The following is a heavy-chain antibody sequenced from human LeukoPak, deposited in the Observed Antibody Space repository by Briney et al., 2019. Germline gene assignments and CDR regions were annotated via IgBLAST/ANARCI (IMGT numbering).Heavy chain of an antibody. D-gene: IGHD2/OR15-2a*01. Sequence: ASVKVSCKASGYTFTGYYMHWVRQAPGQGLEWMGWINPNSGGTNYAQKFQGRVTMTRGTSISTAYMELSRLRSDDTAVYYCARDRPFPSLGEASNWFDPWGQGTLVTVSS. CDR1: GYTFTGYY. CDR2: INPNSGGT. J-gene: IGHJ5*02. CDR3: ARDRPFPSLGEASNWFDP. V-gene: IGHV1-2*02.